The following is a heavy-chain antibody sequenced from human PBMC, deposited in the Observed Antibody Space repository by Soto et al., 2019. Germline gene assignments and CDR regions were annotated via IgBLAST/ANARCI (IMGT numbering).Heavy chain of an antibody. D-gene: IGHD3-22*01. J-gene: IGHJ4*02. CDR3: ARDHRSSGSYSNFDY. Sequence: QVQLVQSGAEVKKPGASVKVSCKASGYIFTSHDFTWVRQAPGQGLEWMGWISTYNGHRKYAQKFQGRVTTTTDTSTSTAYMELRSLRSDNTAVYYCARDHRSSGSYSNFDYWGQGTLVTVSS. CDR2: ISTYNGHR. V-gene: IGHV1-18*01. CDR1: GYIFTSHD.